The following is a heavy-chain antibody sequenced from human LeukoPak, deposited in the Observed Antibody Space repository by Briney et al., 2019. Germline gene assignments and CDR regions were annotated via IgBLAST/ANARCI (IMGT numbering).Heavy chain of an antibody. CDR3: ARDRGAADVSTTVRFDP. CDR2: IISIVGIA. CDR1: GGTLSSYA. J-gene: IGHJ5*02. V-gene: IGHV1-69*04. D-gene: IGHD6-13*01. Sequence: AAVKVSCKASGGTLSSYAISWVRQAPGQGLEWMGRIISIVGIANYAQKFQGRVTITADKSTSTAYMELSSLRSEDTAVYYCARDRGAADVSTTVRFDPWGQGTLVTVCS.